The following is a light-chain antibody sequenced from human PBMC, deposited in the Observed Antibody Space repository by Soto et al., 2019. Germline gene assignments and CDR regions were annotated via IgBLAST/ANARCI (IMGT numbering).Light chain of an antibody. V-gene: IGLV1-47*01. J-gene: IGLJ2*01. CDR1: TSNIGSNS. Sequence: QPVLTQPPSASGTPGQSITISCSGSTSNIGSNSVFWYQHLPGTAPKLLIYRSNQRASGVPDRFSGSKSGTSASLAISGLRSEDEADYYCAAWDDSLSGQVFGGGTKLTVL. CDR3: AAWDDSLSGQV. CDR2: RSN.